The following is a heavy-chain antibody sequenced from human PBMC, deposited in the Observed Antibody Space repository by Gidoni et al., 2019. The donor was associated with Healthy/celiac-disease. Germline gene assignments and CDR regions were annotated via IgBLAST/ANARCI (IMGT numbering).Heavy chain of an antibody. V-gene: IGHV1-69*01. CDR2: IIPIFGTA. J-gene: IGHJ4*02. CDR3: ASRFNSSPGWYFDY. D-gene: IGHD6-13*01. Sequence: GGIIPIFGTANYAQKFQGRVTITADESTSTAYMELSSLRSEDTAVYYCASRFNSSPGWYFDYWGQGTLVTVSS.